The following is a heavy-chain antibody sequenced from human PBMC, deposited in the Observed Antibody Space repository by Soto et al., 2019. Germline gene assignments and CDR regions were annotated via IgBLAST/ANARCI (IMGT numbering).Heavy chain of an antibody. J-gene: IGHJ4*02. Sequence: GGSLRLSCAASGFTFSNYWMHWVRQAPGGGLVWVSRISSDGRGTTYADSVKGRFTISRDNAKNTLYLQMNSLRAEDTALYYCARVPDGYKYADRDPNDYWGQGTLVTVSS. V-gene: IGHV3-74*01. CDR3: ARVPDGYKYADRDPNDY. CDR2: ISSDGRGT. CDR1: GFTFSNYW. D-gene: IGHD5-12*01.